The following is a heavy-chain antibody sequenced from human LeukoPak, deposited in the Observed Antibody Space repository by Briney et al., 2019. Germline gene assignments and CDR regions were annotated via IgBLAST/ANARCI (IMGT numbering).Heavy chain of an antibody. J-gene: IGHJ4*02. CDR3: ARTRDGPFAY. Sequence: GGSLRLSCAASGFTFSSYEMNWVRQAPGKGLGWLSHISNSGSSIQYADSVKGRFTISRDNAKNSLYLQMNSLRVEDTAIYYCARTRDGPFAYWGQGTLVTVSS. D-gene: IGHD5-24*01. CDR2: ISNSGSSI. V-gene: IGHV3-48*03. CDR1: GFTFSSYE.